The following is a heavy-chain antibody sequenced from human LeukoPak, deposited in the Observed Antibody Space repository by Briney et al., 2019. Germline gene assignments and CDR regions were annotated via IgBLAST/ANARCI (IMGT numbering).Heavy chain of an antibody. Sequence: GGSLRLSCAASGFPFSSYSMNWVRQAPGKGLEWVSYISSSSSTLYYADSVKGRFTISRDNAKNSLYLQMNSLRAEDTAVYYCARDPDYYDSSGYYPAFDYWGQGTLVTVSS. J-gene: IGHJ4*02. V-gene: IGHV3-48*01. CDR1: GFPFSSYS. CDR3: ARDPDYYDSSGYYPAFDY. D-gene: IGHD3-22*01. CDR2: ISSSSSTL.